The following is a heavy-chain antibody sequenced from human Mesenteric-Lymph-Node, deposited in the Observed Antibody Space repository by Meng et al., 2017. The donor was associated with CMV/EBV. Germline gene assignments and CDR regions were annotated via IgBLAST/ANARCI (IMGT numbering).Heavy chain of an antibody. CDR3: AKELSAEAVTWYYFDD. D-gene: IGHD4-11*01. CDR2: ISSTGSST. J-gene: IGHJ4*02. CDR1: GFTFSNHA. V-gene: IGHV3-23*01. Sequence: GESLKISCEATGFTFSNHAMTWVRQAPGKGLEWVSAISSTGSSTFYAHSVKGRFTISRDNSRGTVYLQMDSLRAEDTAVYYCAKELSAEAVTWYYFDDWGQGTLVTVSS.